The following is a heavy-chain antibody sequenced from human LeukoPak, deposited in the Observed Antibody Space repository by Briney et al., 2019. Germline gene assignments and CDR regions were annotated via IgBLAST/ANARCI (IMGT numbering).Heavy chain of an antibody. D-gene: IGHD1-14*01. J-gene: IGHJ4*02. Sequence: ASVKVSCKASGYTFTTYGLSWVRQAPGQGLEWMGWVSTYNGNTNYAQKLRGRVIMTTDAPTSTAFVELWSLTSDDTAVYYCTRDRHYKFDYWGQGTLVTVSS. CDR3: TRDRHYKFDY. CDR2: VSTYNGNT. CDR1: GYTFTTYG. V-gene: IGHV1-18*01.